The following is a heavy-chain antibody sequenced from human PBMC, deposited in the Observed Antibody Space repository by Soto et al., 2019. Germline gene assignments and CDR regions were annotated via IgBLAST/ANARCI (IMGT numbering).Heavy chain of an antibody. V-gene: IGHV3-23*01. D-gene: IGHD6-25*01. CDR1: GFSFRKYA. J-gene: IGHJ4*02. CDR3: AKDLDDYSSAIDF. CDR2: ISGSGGSGRG. Sequence: GGSLRLSCVGSGFSFRKYAMNWVRQAPGKGLEWVSGISGSGGSGRGFYADPVKGRFTISRDNSKNTLYLEMNSLRAEDTAGYYCAKDLDDYSSAIDFWGQGTLVTVSS.